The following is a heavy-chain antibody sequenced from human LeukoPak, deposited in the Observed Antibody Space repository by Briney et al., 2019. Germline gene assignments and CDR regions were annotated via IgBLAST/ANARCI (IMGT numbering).Heavy chain of an antibody. J-gene: IGHJ1*01. D-gene: IGHD6-13*01. CDR3: ARDRFPQNKGAAAYFQH. CDR1: GFTFSSYA. V-gene: IGHV3-23*01. Sequence: PGGSLRLSCAASGFTFSSYAMSWVRQAPGKGLEWVSAISGSGGSTYYADSVKGRFTISRDNSKNTLYLQMNSLRAEDTAVYYCARDRFPQNKGAAAYFQHWGQGTLVTVSS. CDR2: ISGSGGST.